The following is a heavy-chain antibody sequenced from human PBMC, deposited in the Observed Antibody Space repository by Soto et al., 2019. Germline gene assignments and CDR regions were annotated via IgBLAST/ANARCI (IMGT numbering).Heavy chain of an antibody. CDR3: ARERWELPLDI. V-gene: IGHV4-30-4*01. Sequence: QVQLQESGPGLEKPSEPVSLTCSVSGRPNRSSDHFWNWIRPPRGKGLGWVGYIYFGGKTSYNPSLKSRVTMSVDTSKNQFSLRLRSVTAADTAVYYCARERWELPLDIWGNGTMVTVSS. CDR1: GRPNRSSDHF. D-gene: IGHD1-26*01. J-gene: IGHJ3*02. CDR2: IYFGGKT.